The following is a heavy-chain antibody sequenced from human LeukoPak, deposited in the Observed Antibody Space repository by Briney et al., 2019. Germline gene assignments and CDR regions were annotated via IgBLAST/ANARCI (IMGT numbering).Heavy chain of an antibody. CDR3: ATVVLAGPEKNWFDP. CDR1: GYTLAELS. V-gene: IGHV1-24*01. CDR2: FDPEDGET. Sequence: ASVKVSCKVSGYTLAELSMHWVRQAPGKGLEWMGGFDPEDGETIYAQKFQGRVTMTEDTSTDTAYMELSSLRSEDTAVYYCATVVLAGPEKNWFDPWGQGTLVTVSS. D-gene: IGHD3-10*01. J-gene: IGHJ5*02.